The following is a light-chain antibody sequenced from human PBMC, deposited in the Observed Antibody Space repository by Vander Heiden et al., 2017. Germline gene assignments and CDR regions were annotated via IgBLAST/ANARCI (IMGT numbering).Light chain of an antibody. J-gene: IGLJ3*02. V-gene: IGLV1-44*01. CDR3: AAWEDRLNGWV. Sequence: LLTPPPSPLGPPVQTVTLTCSGSSSNIGSNTVNWYQQLPGTAPKLLIYSNNQRPSGVPDRFSGSKSGTSASLASSGLQSEDEAEYYCAAWEDRLNGWVFGGGTKLTVL. CDR2: SNN. CDR1: SSNIGSNT.